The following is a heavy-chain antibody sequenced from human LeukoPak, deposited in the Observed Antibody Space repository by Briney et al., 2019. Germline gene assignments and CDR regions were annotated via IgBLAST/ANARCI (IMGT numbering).Heavy chain of an antibody. J-gene: IGHJ4*02. CDR1: GFTFSSYA. Sequence: PGGSLRLSCAASGFTFSSYAMSWVRQAPGKGLEWVSAISGSGGSTYYADSVKGRFTISRDNAKNTLYLHMNNLRAEDTAIYYCTKDTLRSGYPSQFDYWGQGILVTVSS. CDR3: TKDTLRSGYPSQFDY. CDR2: ISGSGGST. D-gene: IGHD5-18*01. V-gene: IGHV3-23*01.